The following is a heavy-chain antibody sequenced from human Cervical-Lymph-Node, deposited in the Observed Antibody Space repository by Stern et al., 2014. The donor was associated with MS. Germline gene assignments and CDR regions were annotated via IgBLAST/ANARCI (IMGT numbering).Heavy chain of an antibody. CDR3: ARNVRAAAGTFYFDY. CDR2: IYDSDNT. D-gene: IGHD6-13*01. V-gene: IGHV4-4*07. J-gene: IGHJ4*02. Sequence: QDQLVQSGPGLVKPSETLSLTCTVSGDSISNYYWSWIRQPAGKRLEWIGRIYDSDNTNYNPSLKSRVTMSIDTSKNHFSLKLTSVTAADTGVYYCARNVRAAAGTFYFDYWGQGIQVTVSS. CDR1: GDSISNYY.